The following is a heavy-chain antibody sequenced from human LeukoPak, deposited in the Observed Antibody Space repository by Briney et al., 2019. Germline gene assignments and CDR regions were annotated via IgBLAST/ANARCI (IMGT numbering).Heavy chain of an antibody. J-gene: IGHJ6*02. V-gene: IGHV5-51*01. CDR1: GYIFTNYW. CDR2: IYPGDSDT. Sequence: GESLKISRQGSGYIFTNYWIGWVRQMPGKGLEWMGIIYPGDSDTRYSPSFQGQVTISADKSISTAYLQWSSLKASDTAMYYCARLDSAGYSSGWYGMDVWGQGTTVTVSS. D-gene: IGHD6-19*01. CDR3: ARLDSAGYSSGWYGMDV.